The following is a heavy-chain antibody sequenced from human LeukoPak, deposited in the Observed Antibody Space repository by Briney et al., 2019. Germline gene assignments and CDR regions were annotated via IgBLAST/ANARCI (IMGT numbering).Heavy chain of an antibody. CDR2: IYHSGST. Sequence: SETLSLTCTVSGGSITSYHWSWIRQPPGKGLEWIGYIYHSGSTSYSPSLKSRVTILVDTSKNQFSLKLTSVTAADTAVYYCARETGATVFDSWGQGTLVTVSS. CDR1: GGSITSYH. J-gene: IGHJ4*02. CDR3: ARETGATVFDS. V-gene: IGHV4-59*01. D-gene: IGHD1-26*01.